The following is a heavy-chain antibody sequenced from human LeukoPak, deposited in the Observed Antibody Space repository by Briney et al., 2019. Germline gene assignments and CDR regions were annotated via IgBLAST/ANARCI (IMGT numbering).Heavy chain of an antibody. D-gene: IGHD3-9*01. V-gene: IGHV3-21*01. CDR1: GFTFSSYS. Sequence: GGSLRLSCAASGFTFSSYSMNWVRQAPGKGLEWVSSISSSSSYIYYADSVKGRFTISRDNAKNSLYLQMNSLRAEDTAVYYCARDREEYYDILTGNFDYWGQGTLVTVSS. CDR3: ARDREEYYDILTGNFDY. CDR2: ISSSSSYI. J-gene: IGHJ4*02.